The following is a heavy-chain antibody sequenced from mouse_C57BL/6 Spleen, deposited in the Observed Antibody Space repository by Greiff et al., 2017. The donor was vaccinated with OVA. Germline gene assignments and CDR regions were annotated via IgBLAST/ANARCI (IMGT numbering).Heavy chain of an antibody. CDR1: GYAFSCYW. J-gene: IGHJ1*03. CDR2: IYPGDGDT. CDR3: ARSDGSILEYIDV. V-gene: IGHV1-80*01. Sequence: LVESGAELVKPGASVKISCKASGYAFSCYWMNWVKQRPGKGLEWIGQIYPGDGDTNYNGKFKGKATLTADKSSSTAYMQLSSLTSEDSAVYFCARSDGSILEYIDVWGTGTTVTVSS. D-gene: IGHD1-1*01.